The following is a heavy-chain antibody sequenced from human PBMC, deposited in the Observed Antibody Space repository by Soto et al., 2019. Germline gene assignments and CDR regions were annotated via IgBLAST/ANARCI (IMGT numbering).Heavy chain of an antibody. Sequence: GGSLRLSCAASGFTFSSYAMSWVRQATGKGLEWVSVITGSGDTTDYADSVKGRFTISRDQSKNTLYLQMTSLRLEDTAVYYCEKATRYDYGDYGRFDHWGQGTLVTVSS. J-gene: IGHJ4*02. CDR1: GFTFSSYA. D-gene: IGHD4-17*01. V-gene: IGHV3-23*01. CDR2: ITGSGDTT. CDR3: EKATRYDYGDYGRFDH.